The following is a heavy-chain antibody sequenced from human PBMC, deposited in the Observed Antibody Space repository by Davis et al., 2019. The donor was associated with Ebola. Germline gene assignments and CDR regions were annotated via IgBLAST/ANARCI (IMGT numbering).Heavy chain of an antibody. V-gene: IGHV4-39*01. D-gene: IGHD3-22*01. Sequence: SETLSLTCTVSGGSISSSSYYWGWIRQPPGKGLEWIGTIYYSGSTYYNPSLKSRVTISVDTSKNQFFLRLRSVTAADTAMYYCASQYYYDSSGYYYGRFDPWGQETLVTVSS. CDR3: ASQYYYDSSGYYYGRFDP. CDR1: GGSISSSSYY. CDR2: IYYSGST. J-gene: IGHJ5*02.